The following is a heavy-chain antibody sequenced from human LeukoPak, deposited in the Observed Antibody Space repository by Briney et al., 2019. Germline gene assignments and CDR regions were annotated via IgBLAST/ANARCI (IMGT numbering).Heavy chain of an antibody. CDR3: ARPVATTGYYTMDV. D-gene: IGHD4-17*01. V-gene: IGHV3-23*01. Sequence: GGSLRLSCAASGFTFSSYAMSWVRQAPGKGLEWVSAISGSGGSTYYADSVKGRFTISRDNSKNTLYLQMNSLRAEDTAVYYCARPVATTGYYTMDVWGQGTTVTVSS. CDR2: ISGSGGST. J-gene: IGHJ6*02. CDR1: GFTFSSYA.